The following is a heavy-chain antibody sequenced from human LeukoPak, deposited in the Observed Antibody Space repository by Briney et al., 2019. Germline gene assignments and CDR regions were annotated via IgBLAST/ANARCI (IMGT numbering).Heavy chain of an antibody. D-gene: IGHD4-17*01. CDR3: AKETYGDSTGGRFQH. CDR2: ISGSGGST. Sequence: PGGSLRLSCAASGFTFSSYAMSWVRQTPVKGLEWVSVISGSGGSTYYADSVKGRFTISRVNSKNTLYLQMNSLRAEDTAVYYCAKETYGDSTGGRFQHWGQGTLVTVSS. CDR1: GFTFSSYA. J-gene: IGHJ1*01. V-gene: IGHV3-23*01.